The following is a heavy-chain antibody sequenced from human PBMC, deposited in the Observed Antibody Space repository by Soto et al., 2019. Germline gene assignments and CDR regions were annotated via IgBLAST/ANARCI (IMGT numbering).Heavy chain of an antibody. J-gene: IGHJ4*02. CDR3: ARAGWGFQFDY. Sequence: SETLSLTCAVSGGSIISGGYSCIWIRQPPGKGLEWIGYIYHSGSTYYNPSLKSRVTISVDRSKNQFSLKLSSVTAADTAVYYCARAGWGFQFDYWGQGTLVTVSS. CDR1: GGSIISGGYS. D-gene: IGHD3-16*01. CDR2: IYHSGST. V-gene: IGHV4-30-2*01.